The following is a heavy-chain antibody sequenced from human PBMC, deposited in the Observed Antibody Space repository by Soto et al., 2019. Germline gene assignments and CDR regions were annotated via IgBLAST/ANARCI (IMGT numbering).Heavy chain of an antibody. J-gene: IGHJ3*02. CDR1: GGYISSDY. Sequence: SETLSLSCTVSGGYISSDYWSWIRQPPGKEREWIGYIYYSGSTNYNPSLKSRVTISVDTSKNQFSLRLSSVTSADTAVYYCARCIAGAASGRAYYICGQGTMVTGSS. D-gene: IGHD1-26*01. V-gene: IGHV4-59*01. CDR3: ARCIAGAASGRAYYI. CDR2: IYYSGST.